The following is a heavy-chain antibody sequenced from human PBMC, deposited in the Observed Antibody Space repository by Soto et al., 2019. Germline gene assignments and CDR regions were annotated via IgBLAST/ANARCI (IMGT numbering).Heavy chain of an antibody. Sequence: GGSLRLSCAASGFTFSSYGMHWVRQAPGKGLEWVAVISYDGSNKYYADSVKGRFTISRDNSKNTLYLQMNSLRAEDTAVYYCAKDLGYCTNGVCFAGSHWGQGT. CDR3: AKDLGYCTNGVCFAGSH. J-gene: IGHJ4*02. CDR2: ISYDGSNK. D-gene: IGHD2-8*01. CDR1: GFTFSSYG. V-gene: IGHV3-30*18.